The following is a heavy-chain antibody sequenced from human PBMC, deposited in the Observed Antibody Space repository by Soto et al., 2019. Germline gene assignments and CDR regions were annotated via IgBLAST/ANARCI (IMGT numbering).Heavy chain of an antibody. CDR2: ISAYNGNT. Sequence: ASVKVSCKASGYTFTSYGISWVRQAPGQGLEWMGWISAYNGNTNYAQKLQGRVTMTTDTSTSTAYMELRSLRSDDTAVYYCARFRSARDFWSGYPTTYYFDYWGQGTLVTVSS. D-gene: IGHD3-3*01. CDR3: ARFRSARDFWSGYPTTYYFDY. CDR1: GYTFTSYG. V-gene: IGHV1-18*01. J-gene: IGHJ4*02.